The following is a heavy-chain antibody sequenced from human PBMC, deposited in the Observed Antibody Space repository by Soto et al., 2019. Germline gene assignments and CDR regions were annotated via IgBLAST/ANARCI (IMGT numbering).Heavy chain of an antibody. CDR1: GGSISSSGCY. CDR2: IYYSGST. D-gene: IGHD4-17*01. J-gene: IGHJ4*02. V-gene: IGHV4-39*01. CDR3: GGQDYGAKGYYFEN. Sequence: SETLSLTCTVSGGSISSSGCYWGWIRQPPGKGLEWIGSIYYSGSTYYNQSLKSRVNISVETSKNQFSLKLNSVTAAHTAVYFGGGQDYGAKGYYFENWGQGAPATVSS.